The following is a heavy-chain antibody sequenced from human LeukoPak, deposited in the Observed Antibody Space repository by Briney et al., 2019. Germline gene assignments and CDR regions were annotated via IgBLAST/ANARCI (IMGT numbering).Heavy chain of an antibody. J-gene: IGHJ4*02. V-gene: IGHV4-38-2*01. CDR2: ICHSGST. CDR1: GYSISSGYY. CDR3: ARRNGYYYDSSGSFDY. Sequence: SETLSLTCAVSGYSISSGYYWGWIRQPRGEGLEWIGSICHSGSTYYNPSLKSRVTISVDTSKNQFSLKLSPVTAADTAVYYCARRNGYYYDSSGSFDYWGQGTLVTVSS. D-gene: IGHD3-22*01.